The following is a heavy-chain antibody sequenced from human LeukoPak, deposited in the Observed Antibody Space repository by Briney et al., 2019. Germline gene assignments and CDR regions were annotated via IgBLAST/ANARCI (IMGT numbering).Heavy chain of an antibody. D-gene: IGHD3-10*01. Sequence: SEPLSLTCTVSDGSISIYYWSWIRQPPGKGLEWIGYVYSSGNTNYSPSLKGRAIISADTSKNQCSLKLTSVTGADTAVYYCVRDRELTYWGQGILVTVSS. V-gene: IGHV4-4*08. J-gene: IGHJ4*02. CDR3: VRDRELTY. CDR2: VYSSGNT. CDR1: DGSISIYY.